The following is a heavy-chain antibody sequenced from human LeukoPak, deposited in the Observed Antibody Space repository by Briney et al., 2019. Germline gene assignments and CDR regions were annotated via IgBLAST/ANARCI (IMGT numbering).Heavy chain of an antibody. CDR2: IYYNGIT. D-gene: IGHD1-26*01. Sequence: SETLSLTCTVSGGSVSSSSYYWGWMRQPPGKGLEWIGSIYYNGITYYNPSLKSRVTISVDTSKNQFSLKLSSVTAADTAVYYCAGLGVMGATSGPDFDYWGQGTLVTVSS. CDR3: AGLGVMGATSGPDFDY. V-gene: IGHV4-39*01. J-gene: IGHJ4*02. CDR1: GGSVSSSSYY.